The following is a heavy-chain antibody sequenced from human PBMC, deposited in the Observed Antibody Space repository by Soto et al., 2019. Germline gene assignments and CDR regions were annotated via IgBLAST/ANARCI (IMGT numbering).Heavy chain of an antibody. CDR3: AREEVSARKHYGMDV. CDR2: ISYDGNNK. CDR1: GFTFSSYA. J-gene: IGHJ6*02. V-gene: IGHV3-30-3*01. D-gene: IGHD1-20*01. Sequence: QVPLVESGGGVVQPGRSLRLSCAASGFTFSSYALHWVRRAPGKGLDWVAIISYDGNNKYYADSVKGRFTISRDNSKNTLYLQMNSLRAEDTAVYYCAREEVSARKHYGMDVWGQGTTVTVSS.